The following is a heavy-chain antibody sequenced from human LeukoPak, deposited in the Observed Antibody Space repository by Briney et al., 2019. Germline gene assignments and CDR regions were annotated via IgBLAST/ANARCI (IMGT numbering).Heavy chain of an antibody. Sequence: GESLKIACKASGYSFTTYWIGWVRQAPGKGLEWMGIIYPADSSTEYSPSFQGQVTISVDKSVNTAYLQWSRLKASDSAIYYCAREGWFGESSFAYWGQGTLVTVSS. D-gene: IGHD3-10*01. CDR2: IYPADSST. CDR3: AREGWFGESSFAY. CDR1: GYSFTTYW. J-gene: IGHJ4*02. V-gene: IGHV5-51*01.